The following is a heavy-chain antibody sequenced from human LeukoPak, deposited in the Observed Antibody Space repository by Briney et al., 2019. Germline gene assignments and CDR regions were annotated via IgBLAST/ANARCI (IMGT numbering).Heavy chain of an antibody. V-gene: IGHV3-30*04. J-gene: IGHJ4*02. D-gene: IGHD2-15*01. CDR1: GFTFSSYA. CDR2: ISYDGSNK. Sequence: GRSLRLSCAASGFTFSSYAMRWVRQAPGKGLEWVSVISYDGSNKYYADSVKGRLTISRDNSKNTLYLQMNSLRAEDTAVYYCARDCSGGSCCDWGQGTLVTVSS. CDR3: ARDCSGGSCCD.